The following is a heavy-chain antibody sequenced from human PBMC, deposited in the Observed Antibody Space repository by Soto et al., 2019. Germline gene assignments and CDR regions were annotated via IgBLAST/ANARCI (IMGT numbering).Heavy chain of an antibody. CDR1: GFTFSSYA. CDR3: AREEEGYCSGGSCYSGSKSYYFDY. J-gene: IGHJ4*02. CDR2: ISYDGSNK. Sequence: GGSLRLSCAASGFTFSSYAMHWVRQAPGKGLEWVAVISYDGSNKYYADSVKGRFTISRDNSKNTLYLQMNSLRAEDTAVYYCAREEEGYCSGGSCYSGSKSYYFDYWGQGTLVTVSS. V-gene: IGHV3-30-3*01. D-gene: IGHD2-15*01.